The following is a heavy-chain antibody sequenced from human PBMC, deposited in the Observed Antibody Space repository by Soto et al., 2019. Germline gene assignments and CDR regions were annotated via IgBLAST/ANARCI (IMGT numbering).Heavy chain of an antibody. V-gene: IGHV3-23*01. Sequence: GGSLRLSCAASGLTFSSYAMSWVRQAPGKGLEWVSAISGSGGSTYYTDSVKGRFTISRDNSKSTLYLQMTSLKASDTAMYYCARQKSPLAVAGSFDYWGQGTLVTVSS. CDR1: GLTFSSYA. CDR3: ARQKSPLAVAGSFDY. CDR2: ISGSGGST. D-gene: IGHD6-19*01. J-gene: IGHJ4*02.